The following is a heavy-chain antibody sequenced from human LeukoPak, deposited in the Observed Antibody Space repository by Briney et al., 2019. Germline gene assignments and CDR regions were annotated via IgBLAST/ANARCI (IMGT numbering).Heavy chain of an antibody. J-gene: IGHJ3*02. CDR3: ARVHCSGGSCYKDAFDI. V-gene: IGHV3-13*01. CDR1: GFTFSSYD. D-gene: IGHD2-15*01. Sequence: GGSLRLSCAASGFTFSSYDMHWVRQAPGKGLEWVSGIGTAGDIYYSGSVKGRFTISRDNAKNYLYLQMNSLRAEDTALYYCARVHCSGGSCYKDAFDIWGQGTMVTVSS. CDR2: IGTAGDI.